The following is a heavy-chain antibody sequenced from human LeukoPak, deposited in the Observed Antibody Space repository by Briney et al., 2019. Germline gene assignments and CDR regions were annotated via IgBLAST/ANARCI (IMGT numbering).Heavy chain of an antibody. V-gene: IGHV4-61*02. Sequence: SETLSLTCTVSGGSINSTSNYWGWIRQPAGKGLEWIGRIYTSGSTNYNPSLKSRVTISVDTSKNQFSLKLSSVTAADTAVYYCAREGLGGLGSYGGRDYWGQGTLVTVSS. CDR2: IYTSGST. CDR1: GGSINSTSNY. CDR3: AREGLGGLGSYGGRDY. D-gene: IGHD3-10*01. J-gene: IGHJ4*02.